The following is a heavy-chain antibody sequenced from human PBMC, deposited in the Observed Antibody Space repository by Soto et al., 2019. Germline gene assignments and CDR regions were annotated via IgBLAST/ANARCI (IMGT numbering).Heavy chain of an antibody. CDR2: ISGSGGST. CDR3: AKGDPSGYYYYYYMDV. J-gene: IGHJ6*03. D-gene: IGHD1-26*01. Sequence: EVQLLESGGGLVQPGGSLRLSCAASGFTFSSYAMSWVRQAPGKGLEWVSAISGSGGSTYYADSVKGRFTISRDNSKNTLYLQMNSLRAEDTAVYYCAKGDPSGYYYYYYMDVWGKGTTVTVSS. V-gene: IGHV3-23*01. CDR1: GFTFSSYA.